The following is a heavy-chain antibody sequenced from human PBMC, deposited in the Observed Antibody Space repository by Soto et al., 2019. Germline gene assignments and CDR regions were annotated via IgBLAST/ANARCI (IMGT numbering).Heavy chain of an antibody. J-gene: IGHJ4*02. CDR1: GFSFSTYT. V-gene: IGHV3-23*01. CDR2: ISGSGDSP. CDR3: AKARCTTSNCYVPDY. Sequence: GGSLRLSCAASGFSFSTYTMSWVRRAPGKGLEWVSAISGSGDSPSYADSVQGRFTISRDNPKKTLYLQMNSLRAEDTAVYYCAKARCTTSNCYVPDYWGQGTLVTVSS. D-gene: IGHD2-8*01.